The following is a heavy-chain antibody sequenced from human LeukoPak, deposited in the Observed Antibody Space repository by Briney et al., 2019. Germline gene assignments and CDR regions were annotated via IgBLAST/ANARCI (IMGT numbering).Heavy chain of an antibody. D-gene: IGHD5-18*01. V-gene: IGHV4-39*01. CDR3: ARREAQYSYGYDWFDP. Sequence: SETLSLTCTVSGGSISSSSYYWSWIRQPPGKGLEWFGSIYYSGSTYYNPFLKSRVTISVDTSKNQFSLMLRSVTAADTAVYYCARREAQYSYGYDWFDPWGQGTLVTVSS. CDR2: IYYSGST. J-gene: IGHJ5*02. CDR1: GGSISSSSYY.